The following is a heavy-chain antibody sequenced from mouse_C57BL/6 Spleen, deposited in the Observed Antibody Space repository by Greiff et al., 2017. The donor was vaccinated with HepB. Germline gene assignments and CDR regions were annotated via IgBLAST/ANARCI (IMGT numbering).Heavy chain of an antibody. V-gene: IGHV10-3*01. J-gene: IGHJ2*01. CDR2: IRSKSSNYAT. CDR1: GFTFNTHA. Sequence: EVQLQESGGGLVQPKGSLKLSCAASGFTFNTHAMHWVRQAPGKGLEWVARIRSKSSNYATYYADSVKDRFTISRDDSQSMLYLQMNNLKTEDTAMYYCVREGRRENYFDYWGQGTTLTVSS. D-gene: IGHD2-12*01. CDR3: VREGRRENYFDY.